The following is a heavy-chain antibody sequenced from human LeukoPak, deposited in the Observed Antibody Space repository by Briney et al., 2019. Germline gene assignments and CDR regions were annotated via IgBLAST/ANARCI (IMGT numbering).Heavy chain of an antibody. CDR1: GITFSRFW. CDR2: INQDGSEK. CDR3: AKAEGYCSGTWCFRWFDW. V-gene: IGHV3-7*03. Sequence: PGGSLRLSCAASGITFSRFWMSWVRQAPGKGLQWVANINQDGSEKHYVDSVKGRLTISRDNSKNTLYLQMNSLRAEDTAVYYCAKAEGYCSGTWCFRWFDWWGQGTLVTVSS. J-gene: IGHJ4*02. D-gene: IGHD2-15*01.